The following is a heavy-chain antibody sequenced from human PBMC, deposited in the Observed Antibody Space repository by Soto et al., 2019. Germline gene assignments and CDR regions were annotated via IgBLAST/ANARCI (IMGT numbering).Heavy chain of an antibody. V-gene: IGHV1-69*08. Sequence: QVQLVQSGAEVKKPGSSVKVSCKASGGTFSSYTISWVRQAPGQGLEWMGRIIPILGIANYAQKFQGRVTITADKSTSTAYMELSSLRSEDTAVYYCARDKVGANTMALRPWGQGTLVTVSS. D-gene: IGHD1-26*01. CDR1: GGTFSSYT. J-gene: IGHJ5*02. CDR2: IIPILGIA. CDR3: ARDKVGANTMALRP.